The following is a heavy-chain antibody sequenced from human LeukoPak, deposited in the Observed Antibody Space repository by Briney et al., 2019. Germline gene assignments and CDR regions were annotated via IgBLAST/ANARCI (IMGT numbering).Heavy chain of an antibody. J-gene: IGHJ4*02. V-gene: IGHV5-10-1*01. CDR2: IDPSDSYT. D-gene: IGHD2-15*01. CDR3: ARPDCSGGNCYLLPY. Sequence: GESLKISCKGSGYSFTSYWISWVRQMPGKGLEWMGRIDPSDSYTEYSPSFQGHVTISADKSISTAYLRWSSLRASDTAMYYCARPDCSGGNCYLLPYWGQGTMAAIFS. CDR1: GYSFTSYW.